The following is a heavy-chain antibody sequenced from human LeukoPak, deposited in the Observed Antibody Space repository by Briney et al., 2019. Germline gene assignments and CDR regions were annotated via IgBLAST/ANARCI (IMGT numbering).Heavy chain of an antibody. CDR2: ISSSGNTK. Sequence: GGSLRLSCAGSGFTFSSDSMNWVRQAPGKGLEWVSYISSSGNTKHYVDSVKGRFTISRDNSKNTLYLQMNSLRAEDTAVYYCARALSFGIWGQGTMITVSS. CDR3: ARALSFGI. D-gene: IGHD3-3*02. CDR1: GFTFSSDS. J-gene: IGHJ3*02. V-gene: IGHV3-48*01.